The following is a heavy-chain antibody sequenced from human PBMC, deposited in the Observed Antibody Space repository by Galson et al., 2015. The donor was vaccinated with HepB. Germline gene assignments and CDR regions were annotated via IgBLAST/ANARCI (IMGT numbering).Heavy chain of an antibody. D-gene: IGHD4-17*01. CDR1: GFTFSSYA. Sequence: SLRLSCAASGFTFSSYAMSWVRQAPGKGLEWVSAISGSGGSTYYADSVKGRFTISRDNSKDTLYLQMNSLRAEDTAVYYCAKVDYGAKRVGWYFDYWGQGTLVTVSS. V-gene: IGHV3-23*01. J-gene: IGHJ4*02. CDR2: ISGSGGST. CDR3: AKVDYGAKRVGWYFDY.